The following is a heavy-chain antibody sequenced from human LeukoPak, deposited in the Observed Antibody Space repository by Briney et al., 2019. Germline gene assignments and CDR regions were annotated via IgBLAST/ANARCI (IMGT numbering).Heavy chain of an antibody. CDR1: GGSISSSSYY. V-gene: IGHV4-39*07. J-gene: IGHJ6*02. CDR2: IYYSGST. CDR3: ARHNDYYVVGGMDV. Sequence: SETLSLTCTVSGGSISSSSYYWGWIRQPPGKGLEWIGSIYYSGSTYYNPSLKSRVTISLDTSKNQFFLKLTSLTAADTAVYYCARHNDYYVVGGMDVWGQGTTVTVSS. D-gene: IGHD3-10*02.